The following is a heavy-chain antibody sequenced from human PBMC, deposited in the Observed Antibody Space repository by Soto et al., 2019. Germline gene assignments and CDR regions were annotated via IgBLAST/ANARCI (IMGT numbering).Heavy chain of an antibody. Sequence: GPTLVNPTQTLTLTCTFSGFSLSTSGVGVGWIRQPPGKALEWLALIYWDDDKRYSPSLKSRLTITKDTSKNQVVLTMTNMDPVDTATYYCAHRRLGAGYYDSSGYSSTFGHAFDIWGQGTMVTVSS. V-gene: IGHV2-5*02. CDR3: AHRRLGAGYYDSSGYSSTFGHAFDI. CDR1: GFSLSTSGVG. CDR2: IYWDDDK. D-gene: IGHD3-22*01. J-gene: IGHJ3*02.